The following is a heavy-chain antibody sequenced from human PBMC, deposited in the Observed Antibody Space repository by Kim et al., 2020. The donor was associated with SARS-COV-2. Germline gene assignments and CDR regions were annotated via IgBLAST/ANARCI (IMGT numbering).Heavy chain of an antibody. V-gene: IGHV4-31*02. CDR3: ASTPPDYGDSVLYFQH. Sequence: SLNSRVTISADTSKNQFSLKLRSVTAADTAVYYCASTPPDYGDSVLYFQHWGQGTLVTVSS. J-gene: IGHJ1*01. D-gene: IGHD4-17*01.